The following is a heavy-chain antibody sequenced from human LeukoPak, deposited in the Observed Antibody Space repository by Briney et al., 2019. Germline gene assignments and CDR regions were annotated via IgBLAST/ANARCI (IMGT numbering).Heavy chain of an antibody. V-gene: IGHV2-5*02. D-gene: IGHD3-22*01. Sequence: SGPTLFNPPPTLTLTCTFSGFSLNTRGVGVGWIRQPPGRALEWLALIYWDDDRPYSPSLKSRLTITKDTSRNQVVLTMTNMDPVDTATYFCAHRKNYYDSSVFDNWGQGTLVTVSS. CDR3: AHRKNYYDSSVFDN. J-gene: IGHJ4*02. CDR2: IYWDDDR. CDR1: GFSLNTRGVG.